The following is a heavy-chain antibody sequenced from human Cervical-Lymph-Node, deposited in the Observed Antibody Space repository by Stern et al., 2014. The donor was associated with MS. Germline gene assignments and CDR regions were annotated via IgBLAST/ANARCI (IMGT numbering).Heavy chain of an antibody. V-gene: IGHV3-7*01. Sequence: VQLVESGGGLAQPGGSLRLSCAASGLSFSDYWMSWVRQAPGKGLEWVAYIKQDGSEKYYLDSVKGRFTISRDNTKNSLSLQMNSLRAADTAFYYCARGRDYFGPWGQGTLVTVSS. CDR1: GLSFSDYW. J-gene: IGHJ4*02. CDR2: IKQDGSEK. CDR3: ARGRDYFGP.